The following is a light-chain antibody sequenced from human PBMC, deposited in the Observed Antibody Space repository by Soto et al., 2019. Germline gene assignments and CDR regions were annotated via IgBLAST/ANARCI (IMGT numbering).Light chain of an antibody. J-gene: IGKJ4*01. CDR2: AAS. CDR1: QSVDYY. Sequence: EIVLTQSPVTLSLSPGERATLSCRASQSVDYYLAWYQQKPGQAPRLLIYAASNRATGIPARFSGGGSGTDFTLTISSLEPEDFAVYYCLQRSNWPLTFGGGTKVEIK. V-gene: IGKV3-11*01. CDR3: LQRSNWPLT.